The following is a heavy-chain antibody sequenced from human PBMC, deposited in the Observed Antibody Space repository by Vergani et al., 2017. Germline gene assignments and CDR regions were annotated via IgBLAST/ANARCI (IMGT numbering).Heavy chain of an antibody. CDR3: ASRKSGDGYNFDY. D-gene: IGHD5-24*01. V-gene: IGHV3-23*01. J-gene: IGHJ4*02. Sequence: EVQLLESGGGLVQPGGSLRLSCAASGFTFSSYAMSWVRQAPGKGLEWVSAISGSGGSTYYADSVKGRFTISRDNSKNTLYLQMNSLRAEDTAVYYCASRKSGDGYNFDYGGQGTLVTVSS. CDR1: GFTFSSYA. CDR2: ISGSGGST.